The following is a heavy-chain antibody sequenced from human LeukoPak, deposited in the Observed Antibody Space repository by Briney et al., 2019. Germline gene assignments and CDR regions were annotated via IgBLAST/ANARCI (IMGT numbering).Heavy chain of an antibody. CDR3: ASSIGYCGSTNRYTMEYFQH. J-gene: IGHJ1*01. D-gene: IGHD2-2*02. Sequence: GASVKVSCKASGGTFSSCSIRWVRQAPGQGLEWMGGIIPIYGTANYAQKFQGRVTITTDESTSTAYMELSSLRSEDTAVYYCASSIGYCGSTNRYTMEYFQHWGQGTLVAVSS. CDR2: IIPIYGTA. V-gene: IGHV1-69*05. CDR1: GGTFSSCS.